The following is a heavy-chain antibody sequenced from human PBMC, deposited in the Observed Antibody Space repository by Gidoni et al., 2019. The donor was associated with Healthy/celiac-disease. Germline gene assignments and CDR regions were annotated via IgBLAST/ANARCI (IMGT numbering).Heavy chain of an antibody. V-gene: IGHV4-39*01. D-gene: IGHD5-12*01. CDR1: AGSISSSSYY. J-gene: IGHJ4*02. CDR3: ARLDIVATMSDY. Sequence: QLQLQESGPGLVKPSATLSLTCTVSAGSISSSSYYCGWIRQPPGKGLEWIGSIYYIGSTYYTPSLKSRVTISVDTSKNQFSLKLSSVTAADTAVYYCARLDIVATMSDYWGQGTLVTVSS. CDR2: IYYIGST.